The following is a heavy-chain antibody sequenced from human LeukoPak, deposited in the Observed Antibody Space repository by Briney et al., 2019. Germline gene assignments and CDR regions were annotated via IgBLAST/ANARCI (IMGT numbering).Heavy chain of an antibody. J-gene: IGHJ5*02. Sequence: PGGSLRLSCAASGFTFSSYWMHWVRQAPGKGLVWVSRINSDGSSTSYADSVKGRFTISRDNSKNTLYLQMNSLRGEDTAVYYCAKLTRGYCSSTACPNWFDPWGQGTLVTVSS. V-gene: IGHV3-74*01. CDR1: GFTFSSYW. CDR3: AKLTRGYCSSTACPNWFDP. D-gene: IGHD2-2*01. CDR2: INSDGSST.